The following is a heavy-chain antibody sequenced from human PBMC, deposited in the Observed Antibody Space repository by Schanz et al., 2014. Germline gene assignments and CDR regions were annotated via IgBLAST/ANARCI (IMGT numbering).Heavy chain of an antibody. Sequence: QVQLVQSGAEVKKPGASVKVSCKASGYTFTSDSMHWVRQAPGQGLEWMGMINPSGGSTTYAQKFQGRVTMTRDTSTSTVYMELSILRSEDTAVYFCARDGVDAAAGGNYWGQGTLVTVSS. D-gene: IGHD6-13*01. CDR3: ARDGVDAAAGGNY. CDR1: GYTFTSDS. CDR2: INPSGGST. J-gene: IGHJ4*02. V-gene: IGHV1-46*03.